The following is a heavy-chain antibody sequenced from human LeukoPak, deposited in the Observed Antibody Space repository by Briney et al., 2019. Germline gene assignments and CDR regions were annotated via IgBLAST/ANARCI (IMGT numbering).Heavy chain of an antibody. J-gene: IGHJ3*02. V-gene: IGHV4-4*07. D-gene: IGHD3-9*01. Sequence: PSETLSLTWTVAGGSITSYYWSWIRQPAGKVLELIGRIYTSGSTSYNPSLKSRVTMSVDTSKNQFSLKLSSVTAADTAVYYCARQYDILTDQDAFDIWGQGTMVTVSS. CDR1: GGSITSYY. CDR2: IYTSGST. CDR3: ARQYDILTDQDAFDI.